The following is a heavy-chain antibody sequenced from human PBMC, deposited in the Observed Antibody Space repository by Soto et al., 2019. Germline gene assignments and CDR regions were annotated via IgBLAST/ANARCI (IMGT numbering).Heavy chain of an antibody. CDR1: GGSISSYY. D-gene: IGHD3-3*01. Sequence: SETLSLTCTVSGGSISSYYWSWIRQPPGKGLEWIGYIYYSGSTNYNPSLKSRVTISVDTSKNQFSLKLSSVTAADTAVYYCARSENSGYSTLPDYWGQGTLVTVSS. CDR3: ARSENSGYSTLPDY. J-gene: IGHJ4*02. CDR2: IYYSGST. V-gene: IGHV4-59*01.